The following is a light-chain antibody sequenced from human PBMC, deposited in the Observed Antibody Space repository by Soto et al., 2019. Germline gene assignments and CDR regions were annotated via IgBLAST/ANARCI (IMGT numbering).Light chain of an antibody. Sequence: EIEMTQSPATLSLAPGERVTLSCRASESVSTNLAWYQQKPGQAPRLLIYAASSRATGIPDRFSGSGSGTDFTLTISRLEPEDFAVYYCQQYGSSPTFGQGTRLEIK. CDR3: QQYGSSPT. J-gene: IGKJ5*01. CDR1: ESVSTN. CDR2: AAS. V-gene: IGKV3-20*01.